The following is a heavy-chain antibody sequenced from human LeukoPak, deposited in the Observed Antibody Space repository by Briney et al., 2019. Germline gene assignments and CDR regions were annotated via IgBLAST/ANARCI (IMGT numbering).Heavy chain of an antibody. Sequence: GGSLRLSCAASGFTFSSYSMNWVRQAPGKGLEWVSSISSSSSYIYYADSVKGRFTISRDNAKNSLYLQMNSLRAEDTAVYYCARDPLSSGYCYREYYFDYWGQGTLVTVSS. CDR3: ARDPLSSGYCYREYYFDY. CDR2: ISSSSSYI. D-gene: IGHD3-22*01. J-gene: IGHJ4*02. V-gene: IGHV3-21*01. CDR1: GFTFSSYS.